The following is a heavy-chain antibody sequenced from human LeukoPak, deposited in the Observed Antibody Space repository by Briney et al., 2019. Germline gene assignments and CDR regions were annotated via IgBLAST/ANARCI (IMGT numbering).Heavy chain of an antibody. V-gene: IGHV3-23*01. Sequence: GGSLRLSCAASGFTFSSSAMSWVRQAPGKGLEWVSNISGSGSGGSTYYADSVKGRFTISRDNSKNTLYLQMNSLRAEDTAVYYCAKSGYNRFDYWGQGTLGAVSS. CDR2: ISGSGSGGST. CDR1: GFTFSSSA. J-gene: IGHJ4*02. CDR3: AKSGYNRFDY. D-gene: IGHD5-24*01.